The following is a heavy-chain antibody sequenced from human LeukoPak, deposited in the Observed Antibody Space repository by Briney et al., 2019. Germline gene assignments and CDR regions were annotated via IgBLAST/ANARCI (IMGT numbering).Heavy chain of an antibody. CDR3: ARGGTYYDILTGYYSDAVLDY. CDR2: IYHSGST. Sequence: PSQTLSLTCAVSGGSISSGGYSWSWIRQPPGKGLEWIGYIYHSGSTCYNPSLKSRVTISVDRSKNQFSLKLSSVTAADTAVYYCARGGTYYDILTGYYSDAVLDYWGQGTLVTVSS. V-gene: IGHV4-30-2*01. J-gene: IGHJ4*02. CDR1: GGSISSGGYS. D-gene: IGHD3-9*01.